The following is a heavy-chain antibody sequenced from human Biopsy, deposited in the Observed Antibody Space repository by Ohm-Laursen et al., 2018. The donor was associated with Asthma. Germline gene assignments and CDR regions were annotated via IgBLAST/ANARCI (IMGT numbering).Heavy chain of an antibody. Sequence: TLSLTCSLSSGSGGYMRSGNYYWGWIRQPPGKGLEWIGSIYYSGTTYYNPSLESRVTVSADTSKNQFSLKLTSVTAADTAVYFCVRHQCSSSWSTFDYWGQGALVTVSS. J-gene: IGHJ4*02. CDR1: SGSGGYMRSGNYY. CDR2: IYYSGTT. CDR3: VRHQCSSSWSTFDY. V-gene: IGHV4-39*01. D-gene: IGHD2-2*01.